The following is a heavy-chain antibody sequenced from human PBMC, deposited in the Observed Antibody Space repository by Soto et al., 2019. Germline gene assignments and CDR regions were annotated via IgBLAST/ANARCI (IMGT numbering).Heavy chain of an antibody. D-gene: IGHD3-16*01. CDR3: AKDLQGVYADYFVY. Sequence: EVQLLESGGGLVQPGGSLRLSCAASGFTFSTYAMTWVRQAPGEGLEWVSTISGSGGTTYYVDSVKGRFTISRDNSKNTLYLQMSSLRAEDTAVYYCAKDLQGVYADYFVYWGQGTLVTVSS. J-gene: IGHJ4*02. CDR1: GFTFSTYA. CDR2: ISGSGGTT. V-gene: IGHV3-23*01.